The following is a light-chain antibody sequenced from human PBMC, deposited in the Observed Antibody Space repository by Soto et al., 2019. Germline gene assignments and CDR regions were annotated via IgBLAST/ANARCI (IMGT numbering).Light chain of an antibody. CDR1: QSVLYNSNNKNY. CDR2: WAS. V-gene: IGKV4-1*01. J-gene: IGKJ1*01. CDR3: QQYYRGRT. Sequence: DIVMTQSPDSLTVSLGERATINCKSSQSVLYNSNNKNYLAWYQHKPGQPPKLLIYWASTRESGVPDRFTGSGSGTDFTLTISSLQAEDVAVYYCQQYYRGRTVGQGPKVEIK.